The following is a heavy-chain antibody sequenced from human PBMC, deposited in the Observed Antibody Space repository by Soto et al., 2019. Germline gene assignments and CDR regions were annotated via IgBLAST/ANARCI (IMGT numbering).Heavy chain of an antibody. CDR3: ARGGGGYDSYGMDV. V-gene: IGHV1-69*12. CDR2: IIPIFGTA. D-gene: IGHD5-12*01. Sequence: QVQLVQAGAEVKKPGSSVKVSCKASGGTFSSYAISGVRQAPGQGLEWMGGIIPIFGTANYAKKVQGRVKITADESTSPPYMELSSLRSEDAALYYCARGGGGYDSYGMDVWGQGTKVTVSS. J-gene: IGHJ6*02. CDR1: GGTFSSYA.